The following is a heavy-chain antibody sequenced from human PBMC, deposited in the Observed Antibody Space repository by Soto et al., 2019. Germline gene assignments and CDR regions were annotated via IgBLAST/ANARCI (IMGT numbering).Heavy chain of an antibody. CDR3: ARQRIQLWYYYYGMDV. V-gene: IGHV4-39*01. Sequence: SETLSLTCTLSGFSISSINYYWAWIRQPPGKGLEWIGSIYYSGSTYYNPSLKSRVTISVDTSKNQFSLKLSSVTAADTAVYYCARQRIQLWYYYYGMDVWGQGTTVS. CDR1: GFSISSINYY. D-gene: IGHD5-18*01. J-gene: IGHJ6*02. CDR2: IYYSGST.